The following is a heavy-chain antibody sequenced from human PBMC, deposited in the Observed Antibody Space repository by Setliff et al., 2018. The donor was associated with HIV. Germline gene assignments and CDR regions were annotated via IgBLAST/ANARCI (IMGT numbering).Heavy chain of an antibody. Sequence: ASVKVSCKASGYDFSSYSMMWVRQTPGQGLEWLEWISGLTGEVRLAKEFQGRVTLTTSAYTAYMELKSLRSEDRGVYYCARGGLGFLDWCLPDSWGQGTLVTSPQ. CDR1: GYDFSSYS. D-gene: IGHD2-21*02. CDR3: ARGGLGFLDWCLPDS. CDR2: ISGLTGEV. V-gene: IGHV1-18*04. J-gene: IGHJ4*02.